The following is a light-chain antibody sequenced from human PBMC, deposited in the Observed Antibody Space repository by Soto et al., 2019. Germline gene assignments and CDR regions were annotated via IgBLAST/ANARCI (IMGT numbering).Light chain of an antibody. CDR3: QQYDTSPRT. CDR1: QSVRYNY. V-gene: IGKV3-20*01. CDR2: GVS. Sequence: EIVLTQSPGTLSLSPGEGATLSCRASQSVRYNYLAWYQQKPGQAPRLLIYGVSTRATGIPDRFSGSGSGTDFTLTISRLDPEDFAVYYCQQYDTSPRTFGQGTKVDIK. J-gene: IGKJ1*01.